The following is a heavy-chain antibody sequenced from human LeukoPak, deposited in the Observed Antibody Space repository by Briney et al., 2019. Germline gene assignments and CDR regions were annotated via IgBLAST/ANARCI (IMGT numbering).Heavy chain of an antibody. J-gene: IGHJ4*02. CDR3: ARDTPAIAAAGTFY. CDR1: GGSISSSSYY. CDR2: IYYSGST. Sequence: SETLSLTCTVSGGSISSSSYYWGWIRQPPGKGLEWIGSIYYSGSTYYNPSLKSRVTISVDTSKNQFSLKLSSVTVADTAVYYCARDTPAIAAAGTFYWGQGTLVAVSS. D-gene: IGHD6-13*01. V-gene: IGHV4-39*07.